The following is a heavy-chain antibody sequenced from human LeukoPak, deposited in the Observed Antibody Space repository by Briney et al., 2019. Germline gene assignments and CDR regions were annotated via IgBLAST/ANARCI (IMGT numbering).Heavy chain of an antibody. Sequence: SQTLSLTCAISGDSVSSNSAAWNWIRQSPSRGLEWLGRTYYRSKWYDDYAVSVKSRITTKSDTSKNQFSLQLNSVTPEDTAVYYCVRFDYYDTSGQVDYWGQGTLVTVSS. V-gene: IGHV6-1*01. D-gene: IGHD3-22*01. J-gene: IGHJ4*02. CDR3: VRFDYYDTSGQVDY. CDR1: GDSVSSNSAA. CDR2: TYYRSKWYD.